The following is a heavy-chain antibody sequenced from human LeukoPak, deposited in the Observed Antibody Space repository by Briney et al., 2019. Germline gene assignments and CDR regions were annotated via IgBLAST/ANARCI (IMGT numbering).Heavy chain of an antibody. J-gene: IGHJ4*02. CDR3: AKDIAPEGGWTYLFDY. Sequence: SLRLSCAASGFTFDHYAMHWVRQAPGKCLEWGSGMSWYSGSIGYTDTVNGRFTISRDKAKNSLYLQMNSLRAEDTALYYCAKDIAPEGGWTYLFDYWGQGTLVTVSS. CDR2: MSWYSGSI. V-gene: IGHV3-9*01. D-gene: IGHD6-19*01. CDR1: GFTFDHYA.